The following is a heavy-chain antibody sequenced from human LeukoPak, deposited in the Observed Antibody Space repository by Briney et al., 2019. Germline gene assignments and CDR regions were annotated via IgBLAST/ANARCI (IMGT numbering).Heavy chain of an antibody. Sequence: PGGSLRLSCAASGFTFSNYAMSWVRQAPGMGPEWVSAISGSGGRTYYADSVKGRFTISRDNSKNTLYLQMNSLRAEDTAVYYCAKSYDSSGYYVRNDAFDIWGQGTMVTVSS. V-gene: IGHV3-23*01. CDR2: ISGSGGRT. J-gene: IGHJ3*02. D-gene: IGHD3-22*01. CDR1: GFTFSNYA. CDR3: AKSYDSSGYYVRNDAFDI.